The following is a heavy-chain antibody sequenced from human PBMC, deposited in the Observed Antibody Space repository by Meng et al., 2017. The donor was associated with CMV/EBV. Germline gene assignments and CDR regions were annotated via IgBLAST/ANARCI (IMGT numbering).Heavy chain of an antibody. Sequence: GGSLRLSCAASGLTFSSYAMSWVRQAPGKGLEWVSAISGSGGSTYYADSVKGRFTISRDNSKNTLYLQMNSLRAEDTAVYYCAKDRGSWGSGPFDYWGQGTLVTVSS. D-gene: IGHD1-26*01. CDR2: ISGSGGST. J-gene: IGHJ4*02. CDR3: AKDRGSWGSGPFDY. CDR1: GLTFSSYA. V-gene: IGHV3-23*01.